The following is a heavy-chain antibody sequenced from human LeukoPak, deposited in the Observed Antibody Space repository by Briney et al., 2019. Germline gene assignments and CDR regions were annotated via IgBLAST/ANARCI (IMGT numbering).Heavy chain of an antibody. J-gene: IGHJ4*02. CDR1: GFTFSSYA. Sequence: PGGSLRLSCEASGFTFSSYAMSWVRQAPGKGLAWVSVISSSADSTHYADSVKGRFTISRDNSKNTLYLQMNNLRAEDTAVYYCAKPLEKYTYGGNFDYWGQGILVTVSS. V-gene: IGHV3-23*01. CDR3: AKPLEKYTYGGNFDY. D-gene: IGHD4-23*01. CDR2: ISSSADST.